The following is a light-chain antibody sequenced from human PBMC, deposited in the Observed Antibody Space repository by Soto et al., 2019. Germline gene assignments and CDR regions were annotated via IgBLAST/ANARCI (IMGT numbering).Light chain of an antibody. J-gene: IGLJ1*01. V-gene: IGLV1-44*01. CDR1: RSQIGSNT. CDR2: GNN. Sequence: SVLTQPPSASGTPGQTVTISCSGGRSQIGSNTVNWYQQLPGTAPKLLIYGNNQRPSGVPDRFSGLRSGTSASLAISGLRSEDEADYYCAIWDDSLNGFYVFGVGTKVTVL. CDR3: AIWDDSLNGFYV.